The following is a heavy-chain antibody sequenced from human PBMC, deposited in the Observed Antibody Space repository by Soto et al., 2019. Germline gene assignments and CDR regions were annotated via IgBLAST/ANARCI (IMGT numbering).Heavy chain of an antibody. CDR1: GFTFSSYA. V-gene: IGHV3-30-3*01. J-gene: IGHJ6*02. CDR3: ARDRGERAYYYYGMDG. D-gene: IGHD1-1*01. CDR2: ISYDGSNK. Sequence: GGSLRLSCAASGFTFSSYAMHWVRQAPGKGLEWVAVISYDGSNKYYADSVKGRFTISRDNSKNTLYLQMNSLRAEDTAVYYCARDRGERAYYYYGMDGWGQGTTVTVSS.